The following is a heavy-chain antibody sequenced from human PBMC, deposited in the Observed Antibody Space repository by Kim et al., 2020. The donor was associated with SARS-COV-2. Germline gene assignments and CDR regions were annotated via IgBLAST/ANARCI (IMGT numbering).Heavy chain of an antibody. V-gene: IGHV1-69*13. CDR2: IIPIFGTA. CDR1: GGTFSSYA. D-gene: IGHD4-17*01. J-gene: IGHJ4*02. CDR3: ARSGPPYGGNPFGY. Sequence: SVKVSCKASGGTFSSYAISWVRQAPGQGLEWMGGIIPIFGTANYAQKFQGRVTITADESTSTAYMELSSLRSEDTAVYYCARSGPPYGGNPFGYWGQGTLVTVSS.